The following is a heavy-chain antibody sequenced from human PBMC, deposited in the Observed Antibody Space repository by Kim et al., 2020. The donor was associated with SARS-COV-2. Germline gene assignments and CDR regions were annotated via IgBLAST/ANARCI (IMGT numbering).Heavy chain of an antibody. CDR3: ARAKRVAAQRGAFDY. V-gene: IGHV4-59*01. CDR2: IYYSGST. D-gene: IGHD6-13*01. Sequence: SETLSLTCTVSGGSISSYYWSWIRQPPGKGLEWIGYIYYSGSTNYNPSLKSRVTISVDTSKNQFSLKLSSVTAADTAVYYCARAKRVAAQRGAFDYWGQGTLVTVSS. J-gene: IGHJ4*02. CDR1: GGSISSYY.